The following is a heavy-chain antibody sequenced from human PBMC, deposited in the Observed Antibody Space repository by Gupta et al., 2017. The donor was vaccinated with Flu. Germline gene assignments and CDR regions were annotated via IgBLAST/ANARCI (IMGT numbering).Heavy chain of an antibody. CDR3: ARGPGIAAAGTPYYYYGMDV. D-gene: IGHD6-13*01. V-gene: IGHV4-59*01. J-gene: IGHJ6*02. CDR2: IYYSGST. Sequence: QVQLQESGPGLVKPSETLSLTCTVSGGSISSYYWSWIRQPPGKGLEWIGYIYYSGSTNYNPSLKSRVTISVDTSKNQFSLKLSSVTAADTAVYYCARGPGIAAAGTPYYYYGMDVWGQGTTVTVSS. CDR1: GGSISSYY.